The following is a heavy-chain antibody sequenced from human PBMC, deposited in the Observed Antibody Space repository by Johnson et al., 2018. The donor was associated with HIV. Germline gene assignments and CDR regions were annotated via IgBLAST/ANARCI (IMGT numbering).Heavy chain of an antibody. CDR1: GFTFDDYA. D-gene: IGHD2-15*01. J-gene: IGHJ3*02. V-gene: IGHV3-9*01. Sequence: VQLVESGGGLVQPGRSLRLSCAASGFTFDDYAMHWVRQAPGKGLEWVSGISWNSGRIGYADSVKGRFTISRDNAKNSLYLQMNSLRAEDTALYYCEAVVSAFDIWGQGTMVTVSS. CDR3: EAVVSAFDI. CDR2: ISWNSGRI.